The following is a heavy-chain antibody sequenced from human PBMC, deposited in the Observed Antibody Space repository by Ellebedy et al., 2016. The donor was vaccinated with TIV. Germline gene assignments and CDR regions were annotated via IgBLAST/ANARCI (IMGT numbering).Heavy chain of an antibody. V-gene: IGHV3-30*02. CDR1: GFTFSAYG. J-gene: IGHJ4*02. CDR3: AGLWFGDSPRDNSDY. CDR2: IRYDGSNK. Sequence: GESLKISCAASGFTFSAYGMHRVRQAPGKGLEWVTYIRYDGSNKYYADSVKGRFTISRDNSKNTLFLEMNSLRAEDTAIYYCAGLWFGDSPRDNSDYWGRGTLVTVSS. D-gene: IGHD3-10*01.